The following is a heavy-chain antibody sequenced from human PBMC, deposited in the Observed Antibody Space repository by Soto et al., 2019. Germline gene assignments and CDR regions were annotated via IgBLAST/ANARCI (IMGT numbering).Heavy chain of an antibody. D-gene: IGHD2-2*01. Sequence: SETLSLTCTVSGGSISSYYWSWIRQPPGKGLEWIGYIYYSGSTNYNPSLKSRVTISVDTSKNQFSLKLSSVTAADTAVYYCARQDIVVVPAATRRDAFDIWGQGTMVTVSS. CDR2: IYYSGST. CDR3: ARQDIVVVPAATRRDAFDI. J-gene: IGHJ3*02. CDR1: GGSISSYY. V-gene: IGHV4-59*01.